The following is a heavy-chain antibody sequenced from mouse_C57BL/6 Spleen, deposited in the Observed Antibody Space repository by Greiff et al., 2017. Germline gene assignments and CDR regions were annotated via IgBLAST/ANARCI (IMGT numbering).Heavy chain of an antibody. D-gene: IGHD1-1*01. V-gene: IGHV1-82*01. Sequence: VQLQQSGPELVKPGASVKISCKASGYAFSSSWMNWVKQRPGKGLEWIGRIYPGDGDTNYNGKFKGKATLTADKSSNTAYMQLSSLTSEDSAVYFCARRYTGRGYCDYWGQGTTLTVSS. CDR3: ARRYTGRGYCDY. CDR2: IYPGDGDT. CDR1: GYAFSSSW. J-gene: IGHJ2*01.